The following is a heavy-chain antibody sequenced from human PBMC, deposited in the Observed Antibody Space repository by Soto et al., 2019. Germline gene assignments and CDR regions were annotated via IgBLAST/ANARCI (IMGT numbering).Heavy chain of an antibody. D-gene: IGHD3-9*01. V-gene: IGHV1-69*13. CDR3: ARGTRLRYFDWSKPASDMDV. Sequence: ASVKVSCKASGGTFSSYAISWVRQAPGQGLEWMGGIIPIFGTANYAQKFQGRVTITADESTSTAYMELSSLRSEDTAVYYCARGTRLRYFDWSKPASDMDVWGQGTTVTVSS. CDR2: IIPIFGTA. J-gene: IGHJ6*02. CDR1: GGTFSSYA.